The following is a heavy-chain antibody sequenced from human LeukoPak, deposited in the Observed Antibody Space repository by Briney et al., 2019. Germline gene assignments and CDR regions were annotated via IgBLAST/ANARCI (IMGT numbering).Heavy chain of an antibody. V-gene: IGHV4-39*01. CDR3: AKGIRDGHYFDY. D-gene: IGHD6-13*01. J-gene: IGHJ4*02. Sequence: SETLSLTCTVSGGSISSTTYYWGWIRQPPGMGLEWIGTIFYSGSTYYNPSLKSRVTISVDTSKNQFSLKLSSVTAADTAVYYCAKGIRDGHYFDYWGQGTLVTVSS. CDR2: IFYSGST. CDR1: GGSISSTTYY.